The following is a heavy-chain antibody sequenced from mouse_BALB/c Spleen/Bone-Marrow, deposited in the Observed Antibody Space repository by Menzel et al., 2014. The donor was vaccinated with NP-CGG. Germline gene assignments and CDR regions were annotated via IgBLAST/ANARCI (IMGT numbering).Heavy chain of an antibody. CDR1: GFTFTDYY. CDR3: ARDDYYAMDY. J-gene: IGHJ4*01. CDR2: IRNKANGYTT. V-gene: IGHV7-3*02. Sequence: EVKVEESGGGLVQPGGSLRLSCATSGFTFTDYYMSWVRQPPGKALEWLGFIRNKANGYTTEYSASVKDRFTISRDNSQSILYLQMNTLRAEDSATYYCARDDYYAMDYWGQGTSVTVSS.